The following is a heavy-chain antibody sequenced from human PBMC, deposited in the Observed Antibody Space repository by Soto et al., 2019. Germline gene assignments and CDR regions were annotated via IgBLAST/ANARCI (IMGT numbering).Heavy chain of an antibody. V-gene: IGHV6-1*01. J-gene: IGHJ4*01. CDR1: GDSVSSNSAT. Sequence: TLSLTCAISGDSVSSNSATWNWNRQSPSSGLEWLGRTYYRSKWYYDYAVSVKSRITINPDTSENQFSLQLNSVTPEDTAVYYCVRPGDYGSRGFDYWGHGTLVTVSS. CDR3: VRPGDYGSRGFDY. D-gene: IGHD3-16*01. CDR2: TYYRSKWYY.